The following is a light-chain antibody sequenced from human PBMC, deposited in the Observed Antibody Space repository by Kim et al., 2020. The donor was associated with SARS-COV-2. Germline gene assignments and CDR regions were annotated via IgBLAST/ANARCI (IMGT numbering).Light chain of an antibody. CDR2: YVI. J-gene: IGLJ2*01. CDR3: CSYAGSYFIV. Sequence: GQPVNISHTGTSSTIGNEEHVSWYPQHPCKAPNIMIYYVIKRPSGVPDRFSGSKSGNTASLTISGLQAEDEADYYCCSYAGSYFIVFGGGTQLTVL. CDR1: SSTIGNEEH. V-gene: IGLV2-11*03.